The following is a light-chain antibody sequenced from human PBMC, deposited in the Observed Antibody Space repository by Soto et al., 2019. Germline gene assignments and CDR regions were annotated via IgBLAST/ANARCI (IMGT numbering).Light chain of an antibody. V-gene: IGKV1-13*02. J-gene: IGKJ5*01. Sequence: AIPLTQSPSSLSASVGDRVTITCRASQDIRGALAWYQQKPGKPPKLLIFDVSSLQRGVTSRFSGSGSGTDFTLTIDGLQPEDFATYYCQQFSTYPITFGEGTRLDIK. CDR2: DVS. CDR3: QQFSTYPIT. CDR1: QDIRGA.